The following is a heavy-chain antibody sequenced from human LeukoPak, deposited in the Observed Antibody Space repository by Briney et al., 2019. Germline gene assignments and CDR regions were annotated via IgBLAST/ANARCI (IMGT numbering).Heavy chain of an antibody. CDR1: GFTFSSYA. D-gene: IGHD6-13*01. CDR2: ISGSGGST. CDR3: AGNGGGIAAAIDY. Sequence: PGGSLRLSCAASGFTFSSYAMSWVRQAPGKGLEWVSAISGSGGSTYYADSVKGRLTISRDNSKNTLYLQMNSLRAEDTAVYYCAGNGGGIAAAIDYWGQGTLVTVSS. V-gene: IGHV3-23*01. J-gene: IGHJ4*02.